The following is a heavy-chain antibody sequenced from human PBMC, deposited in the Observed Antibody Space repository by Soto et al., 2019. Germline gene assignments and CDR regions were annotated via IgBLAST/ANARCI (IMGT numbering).Heavy chain of an antibody. J-gene: IGHJ5*02. CDR1: GGSMSSHS. V-gene: IGHV4-59*11. D-gene: IGHD3-3*01. Sequence: SETLSLTCTVSGGSMSSHSWTWIRQSPGKGLEWIGYVNYNGNTNYNPALKSRVTISVDTSKKQFSLKLRAVTAADTAVYYCARGLTSADTWGQGTLVTVSS. CDR2: VNYNGNT. CDR3: ARGLTSADT.